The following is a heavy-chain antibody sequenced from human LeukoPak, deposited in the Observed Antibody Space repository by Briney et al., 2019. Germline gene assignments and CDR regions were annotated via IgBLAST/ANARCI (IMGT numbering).Heavy chain of an antibody. V-gene: IGHV3-53*01. CDR3: ARDAPQVPAAGVLAS. Sequence: PGGSLRLSCAASGFTVSDNYMSWVRQAPGKGLEWVSVMYSRGDTYYANSVKGRFTFSRDISKNTLYLQMNGLRTEDTATYYCARDAPQVPAAGVLASWGQGTLVIVSS. CDR1: GFTVSDNY. D-gene: IGHD6-13*01. CDR2: MYSRGDT. J-gene: IGHJ5*02.